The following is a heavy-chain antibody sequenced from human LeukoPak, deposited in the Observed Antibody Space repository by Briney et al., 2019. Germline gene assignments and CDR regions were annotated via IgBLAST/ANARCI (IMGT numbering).Heavy chain of an antibody. Sequence: GGSLRLSCAASGFTFSSYEMNWVRQAPGKGLEWVSYISSSGSTIYYADSVKGRFTISRDNAKNSLYLQMNSLRAEDTAVYYCARGHPSEKHAFDIWGQGTMVTVSS. J-gene: IGHJ3*02. D-gene: IGHD2-2*01. CDR3: ARGHPSEKHAFDI. CDR2: ISSSGSTI. CDR1: GFTFSSYE. V-gene: IGHV3-48*03.